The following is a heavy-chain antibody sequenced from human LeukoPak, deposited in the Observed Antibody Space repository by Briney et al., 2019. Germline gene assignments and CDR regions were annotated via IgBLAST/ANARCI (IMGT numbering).Heavy chain of an antibody. CDR3: AREATYCLKY. J-gene: IGHJ4*02. D-gene: IGHD2-21*02. CDR2: IYHSGST. CDR1: GDSVRNNNW. V-gene: IGHV4-4*02. Sequence: PSETLSLTCALSGDSVRNNNWWSRVRQPQGKGLEWIGEIYHSGSTNYNPSLKSRVTISVDKSNNQFSLRLSSVTAADTAVYYCAREATYCLKYWGQGTLVTVSS.